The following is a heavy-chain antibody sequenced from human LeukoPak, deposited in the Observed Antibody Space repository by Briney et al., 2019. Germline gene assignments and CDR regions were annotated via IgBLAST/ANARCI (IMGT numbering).Heavy chain of an antibody. Sequence: PGGSLRLSCAASGFTFSSYAMSWVRQAPGKGLEWVSLISGDGGSTYYADSVKGRFTISRDNSKNSLYLQMSSLRTEDTALYYCAKQLGYYYYYMDVWGKGTTVTVSS. V-gene: IGHV3-43*02. CDR3: AKQLGYYYYYMDV. CDR1: GFTFSSYA. J-gene: IGHJ6*03. D-gene: IGHD6-13*01. CDR2: ISGDGGST.